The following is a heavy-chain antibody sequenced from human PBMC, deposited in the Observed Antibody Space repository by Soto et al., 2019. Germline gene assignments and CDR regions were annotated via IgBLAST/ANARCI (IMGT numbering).Heavy chain of an antibody. V-gene: IGHV3-23*01. D-gene: IGHD5-18*01. J-gene: IGHJ4*02. CDR3: AKKKWIQLGYTDY. CDR2: ISGSGGST. Sequence: PGGSLRLSCAASGFTFSSYAMSWVRQAPGKGLEWASAISGSGGSTYYADSVKGRFTISRDNSKNTLYLQMNSLRAEDTAVYHCAKKKWIQLGYTDYWGQGTLVTVSS. CDR1: GFTFSSYA.